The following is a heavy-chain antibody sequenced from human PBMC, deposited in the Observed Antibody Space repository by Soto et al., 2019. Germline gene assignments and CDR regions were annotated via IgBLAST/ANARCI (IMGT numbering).Heavy chain of an antibody. CDR3: ARENWYSLDV. CDR2: VPGDGSRA. V-gene: IGHV3-74*01. Sequence: EVQLVESGGGSVQPGGSLRLSCAASGFSFSSYFMAWVRQAPGEGLVSVSHVPGDGSRASYADSVRGRFTISRDNAKNTLYLQMDSLRDEDTAIYYCARENWYSLDVWGQGTRVTVSS. J-gene: IGHJ6*02. CDR1: GFSFSSYF. D-gene: IGHD1-26*01.